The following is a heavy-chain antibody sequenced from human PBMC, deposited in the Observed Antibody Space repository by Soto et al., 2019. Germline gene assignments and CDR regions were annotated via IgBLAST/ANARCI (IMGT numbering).Heavy chain of an antibody. D-gene: IGHD3-10*01. Sequence: GASVKVSCKASGYIFTSYGISWVRQAPGQGLEWMGWISGYNGNTNYAQKLQGRVTMTTDTSTSTAYMELRSLRSDDTAVYYCARNTAEWFGELLQYHYYYMDVWGKGTTVTVSS. CDR3: ARNTAEWFGELLQYHYYYMDV. CDR1: GYIFTSYG. J-gene: IGHJ6*03. CDR2: ISGYNGNT. V-gene: IGHV1-18*01.